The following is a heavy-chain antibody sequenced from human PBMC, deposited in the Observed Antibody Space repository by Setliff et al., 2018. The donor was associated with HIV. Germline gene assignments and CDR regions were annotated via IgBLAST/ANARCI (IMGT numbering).Heavy chain of an antibody. J-gene: IGHJ4*02. CDR1: GHTFTGYY. Sequence: GASVKVSCKASGHTFTGYYMHWVRQAPGQGLEWMGWINPNSGGTNYAQKFQGRVTMTTDTATSTAYMEVRSLRSDDTAVYYCARTDYGGNSGGNYFDYWGQGSLVTVSS. D-gene: IGHD4-17*01. CDR2: INPNSGGT. V-gene: IGHV1-2*02. CDR3: ARTDYGGNSGGNYFDY.